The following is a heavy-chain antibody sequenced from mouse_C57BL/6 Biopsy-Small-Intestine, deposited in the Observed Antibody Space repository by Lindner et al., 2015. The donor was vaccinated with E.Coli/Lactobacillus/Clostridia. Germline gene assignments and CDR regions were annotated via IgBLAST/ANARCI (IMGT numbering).Heavy chain of an antibody. CDR1: GYTFTTYT. J-gene: IGHJ4*01. CDR2: INPSSGYT. V-gene: IGHV1-4*01. CDR3: ARGDYYAMDY. Sequence: VPLQESGAELARPGASVKMSCKASGYTFTTYTMHWVKQRPGQGLEWIGYINPSSGYTNYNQKFKDKATLTADKSSRTAYMQLNSLTSEDSAVYYCARGDYYAMDYWGQGTSVTVSS.